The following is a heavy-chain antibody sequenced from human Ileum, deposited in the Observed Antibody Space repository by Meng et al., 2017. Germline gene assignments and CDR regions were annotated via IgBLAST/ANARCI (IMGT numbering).Heavy chain of an antibody. V-gene: IGHV4-4*02. Sequence: QGQLQESGPGLGEPSGTLSLTCVVSGDSISSSNWWNWVRQPPGKGLEWIGEIFHTGSTNYNPSLKSRVTISADKSKNQFSLNLSSVTAADTAVYYCATNKNKKIDYWGQGTLVTVSS. D-gene: IGHD2/OR15-2a*01. CDR1: GDSISSSNW. CDR3: ATNKNKKIDY. CDR2: IFHTGST. J-gene: IGHJ4*02.